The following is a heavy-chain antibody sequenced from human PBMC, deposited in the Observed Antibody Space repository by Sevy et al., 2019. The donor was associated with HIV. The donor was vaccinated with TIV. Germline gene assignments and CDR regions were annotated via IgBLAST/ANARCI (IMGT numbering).Heavy chain of an antibody. Sequence: GGSLRLSCAASGVTFYSYAMHWVRQAPGKCLEWVSGINWNSGSIVYGDSVKGRFTIPRDNAKNSLYLQMKSLRADDTDFYYCEKGSTSSITSCMAVWGHGLRVTVYS. J-gene: IGHJ6*02. CDR2: INWNSGSI. CDR1: GVTFYSYA. V-gene: IGHV3-9*01. D-gene: IGHD2-2*01. CDR3: EKGSTSSITSCMAV.